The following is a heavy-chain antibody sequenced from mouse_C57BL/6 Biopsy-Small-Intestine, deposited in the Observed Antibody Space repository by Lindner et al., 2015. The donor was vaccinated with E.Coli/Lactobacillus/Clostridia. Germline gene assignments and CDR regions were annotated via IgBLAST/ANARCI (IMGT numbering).Heavy chain of an antibody. Sequence: VQLQESGPVLVKPGASVKMSCKASGYTFTDYYMNWVKQSHGKSLEWIGVINPYNGGTNYNQKFMDKATLTVDKSSSSAYMELNSLTSEDSTVYYCARSGDNSPYWYFDVWGTGTTVTVSS. J-gene: IGHJ1*03. CDR2: INPYNGGT. CDR3: ARSGDNSPYWYFDV. CDR1: GYTFTDYY. V-gene: IGHV1-19*01. D-gene: IGHD2-12*01.